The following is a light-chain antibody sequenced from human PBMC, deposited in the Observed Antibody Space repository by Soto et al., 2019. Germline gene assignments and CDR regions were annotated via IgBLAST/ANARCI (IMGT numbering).Light chain of an antibody. V-gene: IGKV3-11*01. CDR2: DTS. CDR3: QQRGNSIT. Sequence: EIVLTQTPATLSLSPGQRATLSCWASQSVKTYLMWYQHKPGQAPRLLIYDTSNRATGIPDRFSGSGSGKGFTLTISKLKPEDSAVYYCQQRGNSITFGGGTKVEI. J-gene: IGKJ4*02. CDR1: QSVKTY.